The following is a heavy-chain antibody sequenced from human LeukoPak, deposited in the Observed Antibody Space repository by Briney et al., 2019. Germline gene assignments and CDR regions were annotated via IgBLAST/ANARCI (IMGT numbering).Heavy chain of an antibody. CDR2: IIPIFGTA. Sequence: ASVKVSCKASGGTFSSYAISWVRQAPGQGLEWMGGIIPIFGTANYAQKFQGRVTITADESTSTAYMELSRLRSDDTAVYYCARGRKFGVRGYCSGGSCYKVYGMDVWGQGTTVTVSS. CDR3: ARGRKFGVRGYCSGGSCYKVYGMDV. V-gene: IGHV1-69*13. CDR1: GGTFSSYA. J-gene: IGHJ6*02. D-gene: IGHD2-15*01.